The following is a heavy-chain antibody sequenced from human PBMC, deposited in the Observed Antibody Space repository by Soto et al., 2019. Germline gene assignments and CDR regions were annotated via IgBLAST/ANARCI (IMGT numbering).Heavy chain of an antibody. V-gene: IGHV3-33*01. J-gene: IGHJ6*02. Sequence: QVQLVESGGGVVQPGRSLRLSCAASGFTFSSYGMHWVRQAPGKGLEWVAVIWYDGSNKYYADSVKGRLTISRDNSKNTLYLQMNSLRAEDTAVYYCARDEGSLGYYYGMDVWGQGTTVTVSS. CDR1: GFTFSSYG. CDR3: ARDEGSLGYYYGMDV. CDR2: IWYDGSNK. D-gene: IGHD3-16*01.